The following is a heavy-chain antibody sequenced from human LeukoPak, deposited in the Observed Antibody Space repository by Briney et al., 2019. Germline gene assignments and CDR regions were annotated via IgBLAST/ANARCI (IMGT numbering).Heavy chain of an antibody. CDR1: GYTFTSYG. Sequence: ASVKVSCKASGYTFTSYGISWVRQAPGQGLEWMGWISAYNGNTNYAQKLQGRVTMTTDTSTSTAYMELRSLRSDDTAVYYCARGSYDYGDHTGGNYSDYWGQGTLVTVSS. D-gene: IGHD4-17*01. CDR2: ISAYNGNT. CDR3: ARGSYDYGDHTGGNYSDY. J-gene: IGHJ4*02. V-gene: IGHV1-18*01.